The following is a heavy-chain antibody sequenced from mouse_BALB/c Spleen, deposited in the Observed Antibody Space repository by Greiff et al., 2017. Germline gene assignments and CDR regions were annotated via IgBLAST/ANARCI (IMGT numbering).Heavy chain of an antibody. CDR1: GYTFSSYW. J-gene: IGHJ4*01. Sequence: VQLQQSGAELMKPGASVKISCKATGYTFSSYWIEWVKQRPGHGLEWIGEILPGSGSTNYNEKFKGKATFTADTSSNTAYMQLSSLTSEDTAVYYCASPNSLLAMDYWGQGTSVTVSS. V-gene: IGHV1-9*01. D-gene: IGHD1-2*01. CDR3: ASPNSLLAMDY. CDR2: ILPGSGST.